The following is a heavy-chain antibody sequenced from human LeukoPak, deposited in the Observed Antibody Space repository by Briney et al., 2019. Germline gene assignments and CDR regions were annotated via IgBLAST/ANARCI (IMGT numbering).Heavy chain of an antibody. CDR2: IIPIFGTA. CDR3: ATPSSSSWLLDY. Sequence: ASVKVSCKASGGTFSSYAISWVRQAPGQGLEWMGGIIPIFGTANYAQKFQGRVTITRDTSASTAYMELSSLRSEDTAVYYCATPSSSSWLLDYWGQGTLVTVSS. V-gene: IGHV1-69*05. CDR1: GGTFSSYA. J-gene: IGHJ4*02. D-gene: IGHD6-13*01.